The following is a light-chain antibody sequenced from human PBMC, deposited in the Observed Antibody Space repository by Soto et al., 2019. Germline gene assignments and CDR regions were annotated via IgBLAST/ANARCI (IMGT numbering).Light chain of an antibody. CDR3: QQYGSSPPIT. Sequence: EIVLTQSPGTLSLSPGERATLSCRASQSVTSNYLAWYQQKPGQAPRLLIYDASRRATGIPDRFIGSGSGADFTLTISRLEPEDFAVYYCQQYGSSPPITFGLGTRLEMK. J-gene: IGKJ5*01. CDR1: QSVTSNY. CDR2: DAS. V-gene: IGKV3-20*01.